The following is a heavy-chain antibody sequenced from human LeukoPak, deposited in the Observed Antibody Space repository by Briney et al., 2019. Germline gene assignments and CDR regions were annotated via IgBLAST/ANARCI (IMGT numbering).Heavy chain of an antibody. CDR3: TRGSSWHYYFMDV. V-gene: IGHV3-23*01. J-gene: IGHJ6*04. D-gene: IGHD6-13*01. Sequence: GESLRLSCAASGFIFYNYAMSWVRQAPGKGLEWVSSISGSGDNTYYADSVKGRFTISRDVSTNTMYLQMNSLKAEDTAVYCCTRGSSWHYYFMDVWGKGTTVTVSS. CDR1: GFIFYNYA. CDR2: ISGSGDNT.